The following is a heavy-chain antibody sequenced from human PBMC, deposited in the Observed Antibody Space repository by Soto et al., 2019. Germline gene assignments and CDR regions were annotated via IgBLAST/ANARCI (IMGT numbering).Heavy chain of an antibody. CDR3: VRDKPHNWFDP. V-gene: IGHV3-74*01. CDR2: INNDGSAA. Sequence: GGSLRLSCAASGFTFSSYWMHWVRQVPGKGLVWVSRINNDGSAATYADSVKGRFTISRDNAKNTVYLQMNSLRAEDTAVYYCVRDKPHNWFDPWGQGTPVTVSS. CDR1: GFTFSSYW. J-gene: IGHJ5*02.